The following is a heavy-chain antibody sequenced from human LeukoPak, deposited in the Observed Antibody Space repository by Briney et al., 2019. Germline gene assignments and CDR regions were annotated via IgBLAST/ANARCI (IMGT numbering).Heavy chain of an antibody. V-gene: IGHV4-39*01. CDR2: IYYSGST. Sequence: SETLSLTCTVSGGSISSSSYYWGWIRQPPGKGLEWIGSIYYSGSTYYNPSLKSRVTISVDTSKNQFSLKLSSVTAADTAVYYCARRVAAAGPAHWYFDLWGRGTLVTVSS. D-gene: IGHD6-13*01. CDR3: ARRVAAAGPAHWYFDL. CDR1: GGSISSSSYY. J-gene: IGHJ2*01.